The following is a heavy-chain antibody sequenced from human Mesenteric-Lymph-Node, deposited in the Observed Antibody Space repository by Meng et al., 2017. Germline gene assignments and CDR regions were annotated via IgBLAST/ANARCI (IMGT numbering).Heavy chain of an antibody. V-gene: IGHV4-59*01. CDR1: GGSISSYY. CDR3: ARLDYYAVSYYFDY. D-gene: IGHD3-10*01. J-gene: IGHJ4*02. Sequence: GSLRLSCTVSGGSISSYYWSWIRQPPGKGLEWIGYIYYSGSTNYNPSLKSRVTISVDTSKNQFSLKLSSVTAADTAVYYCARLDYYAVSYYFDYWGQGTLVTVSS. CDR2: IYYSGST.